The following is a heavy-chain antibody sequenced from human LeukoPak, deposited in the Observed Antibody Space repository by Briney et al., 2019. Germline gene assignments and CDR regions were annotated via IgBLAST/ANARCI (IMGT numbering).Heavy chain of an antibody. V-gene: IGHV1-2*02. Sequence: GSVKVSCTASGYTFTGYYMHWVRQAPGQGLEWMGWINPNSGGTNYAQKFQGRVTITRGPSISTAYMELSRLRSDDRAVYYCAREESDWGQGTLVTVSS. CDR1: GYTFTGYY. J-gene: IGHJ4*02. CDR3: AREESD. CDR2: INPNSGGT.